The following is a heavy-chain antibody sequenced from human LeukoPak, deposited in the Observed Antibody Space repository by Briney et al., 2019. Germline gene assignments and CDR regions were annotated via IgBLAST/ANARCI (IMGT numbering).Heavy chain of an antibody. Sequence: SETLSLTCTVSGGSISSSSYYWGWIRRPPGKGLEWIGSIYYSGSTYYNPSLKSRVTISVDTSKNQFSLKLSSVTAADTAVYYCARIPTRELLGGRFDYWGQGTLVTVSS. CDR1: GGSISSSSYY. CDR2: IYYSGST. CDR3: ARIPTRELLGGRFDY. D-gene: IGHD1-26*01. V-gene: IGHV4-39*01. J-gene: IGHJ4*02.